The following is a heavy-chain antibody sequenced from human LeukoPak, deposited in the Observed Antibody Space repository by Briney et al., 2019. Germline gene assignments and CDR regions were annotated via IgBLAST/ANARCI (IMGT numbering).Heavy chain of an antibody. CDR3: ARALYSSGWYVIDY. Sequence: ASVKVSCKASGYTFTGYYMHWVRQAPGRGLEWMGRINPNSGGTNYAQKFQGRVTMTRDTSISTAYMELSRLRSDDTAVYYCARALYSSGWYVIDYWGQGTLVTVSS. J-gene: IGHJ4*02. CDR2: INPNSGGT. V-gene: IGHV1-2*06. CDR1: GYTFTGYY. D-gene: IGHD6-19*01.